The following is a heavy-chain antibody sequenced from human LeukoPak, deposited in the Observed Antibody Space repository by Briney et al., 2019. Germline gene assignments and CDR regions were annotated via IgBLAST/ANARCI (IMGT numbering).Heavy chain of an antibody. CDR3: ARSPRRDYFDF. J-gene: IGHJ4*02. Sequence: PSETLTLTCTVSGGSISGSSYYWGWIRQPPGKGLEWIGSIYFSGTTYYNPSLKSRVTISVDTSKNQFSLSLASVTAADTTVYYCARSPRRDYFDFWGQGTLVAVSS. V-gene: IGHV4-39*01. CDR1: GGSISGSSYY. CDR2: IYFSGTT.